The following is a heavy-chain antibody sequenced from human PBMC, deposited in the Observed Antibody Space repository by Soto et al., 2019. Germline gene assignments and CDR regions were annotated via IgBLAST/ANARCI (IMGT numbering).Heavy chain of an antibody. V-gene: IGHV4-30-2*01. CDR3: AREAVYYFDY. J-gene: IGHJ4*02. Sequence: QVQLQESGSGLVKPSQTLSLTCAVSGGSISTGGYSWSWIRQPPGKGLEWIGYIYHRGSTYYNPSLKSRVTISVDTSKNQCSLKLSSVTAADTAVYYCAREAVYYFDYWGQGTLVTVSS. CDR2: IYHRGST. CDR1: GGSISTGGYS. D-gene: IGHD6-19*01.